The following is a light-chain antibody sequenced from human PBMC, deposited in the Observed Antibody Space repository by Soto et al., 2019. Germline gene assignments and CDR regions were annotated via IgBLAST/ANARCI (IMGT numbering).Light chain of an antibody. CDR3: CSYAGSSTYV. Sequence: QSVLTQPASVSGSPGQSITISCTGTSSDVGSYNLVSWYQQHPGKAPKLMIYEVSKRPSGVSNRFSGSKSGNTASLTISGXXXXXXXXYYCCSYAGSSTYVFGTGTKVTVL. CDR2: EVS. J-gene: IGLJ1*01. V-gene: IGLV2-23*02. CDR1: SSDVGSYNL.